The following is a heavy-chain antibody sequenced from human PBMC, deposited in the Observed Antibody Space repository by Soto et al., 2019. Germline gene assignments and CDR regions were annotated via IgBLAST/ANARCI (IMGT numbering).Heavy chain of an antibody. CDR3: VKYYFDSSGYYGLNAFDI. J-gene: IGHJ3*02. CDR1: RFTFSTYA. D-gene: IGHD3-22*01. CDR2: ISSNGGST. Sequence: GGSLRLSCLASRFTFSTYAMHWFRQAPGKGLEYVSTISSNGGSTYYADSVKGRFTISRDNSKNTLYLQMSSLRAEDTAVYYCVKYYFDSSGYYGLNAFDIWGQGXMVTVSS. V-gene: IGHV3-64D*06.